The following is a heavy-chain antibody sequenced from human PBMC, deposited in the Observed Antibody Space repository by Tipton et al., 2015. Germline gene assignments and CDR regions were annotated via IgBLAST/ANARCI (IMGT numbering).Heavy chain of an antibody. V-gene: IGHV4-4*07. J-gene: IGHJ1*01. CDR2: IYTGGRT. Sequence: LRLSCTVSGDSISTYYWSWIRQPAGKGLEWIGRIYTGGRTNYNPSLKSRVTMSVDTSKNQFSLKVSSVTAADTAVYYCAVETVTEYFKYWGQGALVIVSS. CDR1: GDSISTYY. CDR3: AVETVTEYFKY. D-gene: IGHD4-17*01.